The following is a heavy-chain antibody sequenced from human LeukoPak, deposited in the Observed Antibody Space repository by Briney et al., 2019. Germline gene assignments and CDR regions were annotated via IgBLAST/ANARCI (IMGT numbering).Heavy chain of an antibody. D-gene: IGHD3-16*02. J-gene: IGHJ5*02. CDR1: GGSFSGYY. V-gene: IGHV4-34*01. CDR2: INHSGST. Sequence: PSETLSLTCAVYGGSFSGYYWSWIRQPPGKGLEWIGEINHSGSTNYNPSLKSRVTISVDTSKNQFSLKLSSVTAADTAVYYCATDGGDYIWGSYRQRNWFDPWGQGTLVTVSP. CDR3: ATDGGDYIWGSYRQRNWFDP.